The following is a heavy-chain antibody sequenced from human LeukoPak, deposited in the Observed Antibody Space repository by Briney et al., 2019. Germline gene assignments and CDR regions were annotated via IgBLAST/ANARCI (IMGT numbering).Heavy chain of an antibody. CDR2: INLSGST. CDR3: ARVSISLFGVVTAHFDS. D-gene: IGHD3-3*01. J-gene: IGHJ4*02. CDR1: GGSFSGSY. V-gene: IGHV4-34*01. Sequence: SETLSLTCGVSGGSFSGSYWGWIRQPPGKGLEWIGEINLSGSTNYNSSHTSRVTISLDTSKNQFSLNLRSVTTADTAVYYCARVSISLFGVVTAHFDSWGQGTLVAVSS.